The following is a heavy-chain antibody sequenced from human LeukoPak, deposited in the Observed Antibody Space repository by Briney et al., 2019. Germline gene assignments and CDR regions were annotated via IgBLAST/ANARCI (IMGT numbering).Heavy chain of an antibody. CDR3: ARGNGLSGY. Sequence: PSETLSLTCTVSGGSISSSSYYWGWIRQPPGKGLEWIGSIYYSGSTYYNPSLKSRVTISVDTSKNQFSLKLSSVTAADTAVYYCARGNGLSGYWGQGTLVTVSS. V-gene: IGHV4-39*07. D-gene: IGHD3-16*02. CDR2: IYYSGST. J-gene: IGHJ4*02. CDR1: GGSISSSSYY.